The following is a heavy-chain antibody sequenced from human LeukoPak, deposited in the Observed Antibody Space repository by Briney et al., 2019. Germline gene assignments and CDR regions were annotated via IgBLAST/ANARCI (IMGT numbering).Heavy chain of an antibody. CDR1: GFTFSKNA. D-gene: IGHD3-10*01. CDR2: ISGGGRNT. CDR3: VKGGGLLCLGEIRAGAFDS. V-gene: IGHV3-23*01. J-gene: IGHJ3*01. Sequence: GGSLRLSCAASGFTFSKNAMGWVRQAPGKGLEWVSGISGGGRNTYYADSVKGRFTISRDNSQNTVYLQMNSLRAEDTALYHCVKGGGLLCLGEIRAGAFDSWGQGTVLIVSS.